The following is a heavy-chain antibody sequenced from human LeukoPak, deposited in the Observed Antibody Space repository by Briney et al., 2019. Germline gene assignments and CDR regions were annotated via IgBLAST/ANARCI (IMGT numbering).Heavy chain of an antibody. J-gene: IGHJ5*02. D-gene: IGHD6-19*01. CDR1: GGSISNFY. Sequence: SETLSLTCTVSGGSISNFYWSWIRQSPGKGLGWIGYIHYRGSTNCNPSLKSRVTISVATSKSQFSLKLSSVTAADTAIYYCARARDITVAGTWGDNWFDPWGQGTLVTVSS. V-gene: IGHV4-59*01. CDR3: ARARDITVAGTWGDNWFDP. CDR2: IHYRGST.